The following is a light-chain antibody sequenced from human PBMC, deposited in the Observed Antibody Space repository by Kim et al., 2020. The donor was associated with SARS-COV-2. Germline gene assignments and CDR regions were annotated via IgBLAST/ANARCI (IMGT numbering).Light chain of an antibody. J-gene: IGKJ2*01. V-gene: IGKV1-39*01. Sequence: DIQMTQSPFSLSASVGDRVTITCRASQSISSYLNWYQQKPGKAPKLLIYAASSLQSVVPSRFSGSGSGTDFTLTISSLQPEDFATYDCQQSYSTPYTFGQGTKLEIK. CDR2: AAS. CDR3: QQSYSTPYT. CDR1: QSISSY.